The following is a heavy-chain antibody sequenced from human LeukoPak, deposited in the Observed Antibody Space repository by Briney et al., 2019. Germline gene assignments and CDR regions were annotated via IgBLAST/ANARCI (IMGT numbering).Heavy chain of an antibody. J-gene: IGHJ6*02. D-gene: IGHD2-2*02. Sequence: SETLSLTCAVYGGSFSGYYWSWIRQPPGKGLEWIGEINHSGSTNYNPSLKSRVTISVDTSKNQFSLKLSSVTAADTAVYYCASRYCSSTSCYKGYYYYYGMDVWGQGTTVTVSS. V-gene: IGHV4-34*01. CDR2: INHSGST. CDR3: ASRYCSSTSCYKGYYYYYGMDV. CDR1: GGSFSGYY.